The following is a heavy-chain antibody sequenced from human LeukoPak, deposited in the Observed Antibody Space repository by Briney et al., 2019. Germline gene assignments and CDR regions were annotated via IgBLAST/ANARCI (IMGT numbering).Heavy chain of an antibody. V-gene: IGHV3-7*01. Sequence: PGGSLRLSCAASGFTFSSYAMSWVRQAPGKGLEWVANINQDGSEKYYVDSVKGRFTISRDNAKNSLYLQMNSLRAEDTAVYYCARDRVWTVLDWGQGTLVSVSS. CDR2: INQDGSEK. D-gene: IGHD6-13*01. CDR3: ARDRVWTVLD. J-gene: IGHJ4*02. CDR1: GFTFSSYA.